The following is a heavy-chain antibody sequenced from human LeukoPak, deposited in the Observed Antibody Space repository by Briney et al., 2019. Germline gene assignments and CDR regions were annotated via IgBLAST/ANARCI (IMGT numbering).Heavy chain of an antibody. D-gene: IGHD5-12*01. V-gene: IGHV4-34*01. Sequence: SETLSLTCAVYGGSFSGYYWSWIRQPPGKGLEWIGEITHSGSTNYNPSLKSRVTISVDTSKNQFSLKLSSVTAADTAVYYCARVENSAVDIVATIRWYFDYWGQGTLVTVPS. CDR1: GGSFSGYY. CDR3: ARVENSAVDIVATIRWYFDY. CDR2: ITHSGST. J-gene: IGHJ4*02.